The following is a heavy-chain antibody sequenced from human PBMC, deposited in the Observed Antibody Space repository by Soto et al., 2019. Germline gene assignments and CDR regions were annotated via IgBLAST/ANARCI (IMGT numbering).Heavy chain of an antibody. V-gene: IGHV1-3*01. D-gene: IGHD6-19*01. J-gene: IGHJ4*02. CDR1: GYTFTSYA. CDR3: ASGASSGWYESDY. CDR2: INAGNGNT. Sequence: ASVKVSCKASGYTFTSYAMHWVRQAPGQRLEWMGWINAGNGNTKYAQKLQGRVTMTTDTSTSTAYMELRSLRSDDTAVYYCASGASSGWYESDYWGQGTLVTVSS.